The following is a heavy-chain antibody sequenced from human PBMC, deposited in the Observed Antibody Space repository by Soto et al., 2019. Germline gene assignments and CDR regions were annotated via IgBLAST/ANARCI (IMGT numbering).Heavy chain of an antibody. J-gene: IGHJ4*02. D-gene: IGHD2-21*01. CDR3: ARGRTIVSPGN. V-gene: IGHV1-2*02. CDR2: FNPNSGGA. CDR1: GYTFTGYH. Sequence: QVQLVQSGAEVKKPGALVKVSCKASGYTFTGYHIHWVRQAPGQGLEWMGWFNPNSGGANYAQKFQGRVTMTGDTSISTAYMELNRLTSDDTAVYYCARGRTIVSPGNWGQGTLVSVSS.